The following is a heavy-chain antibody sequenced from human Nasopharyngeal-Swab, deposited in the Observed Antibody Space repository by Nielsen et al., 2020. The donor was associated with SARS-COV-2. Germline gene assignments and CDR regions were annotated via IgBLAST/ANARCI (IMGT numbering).Heavy chain of an antibody. Sequence: GGSLRLSCAASGLTFSSYEMNWVRQAPGKGLEWVSYISSSGSTIYYADSVKGRFTISRDNAKNSLYLQMNSLRAEDTAVYYCARDREVRGVYYYYYGMDVWGQGTTVTVSS. J-gene: IGHJ6*02. D-gene: IGHD3-10*01. CDR2: ISSSGSTI. CDR1: GLTFSSYE. V-gene: IGHV3-48*03. CDR3: ARDREVRGVYYYYYGMDV.